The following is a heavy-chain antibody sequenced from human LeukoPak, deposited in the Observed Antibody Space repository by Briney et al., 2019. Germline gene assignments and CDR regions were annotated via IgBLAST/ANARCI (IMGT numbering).Heavy chain of an antibody. Sequence: SVKVSCKXSXYTLTELSMHWVRQAPGKGLEWMGGFDPEDGETIYAQKFQGRVTMTEDTSTDTAYMELSSLRSEDTAVYYCATSGYSGYDPWGQGTLVTVSS. V-gene: IGHV1-24*01. CDR1: XYTLTELS. J-gene: IGHJ5*02. CDR2: FDPEDGET. D-gene: IGHD5-12*01. CDR3: ATSGYSGYDP.